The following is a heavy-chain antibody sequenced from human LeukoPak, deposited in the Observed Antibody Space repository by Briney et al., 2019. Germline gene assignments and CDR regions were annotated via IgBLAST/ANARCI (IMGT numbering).Heavy chain of an antibody. CDR2: IYTGGST. J-gene: IGHJ6*02. D-gene: IGHD3-22*01. CDR3: ARDYYYDSSGPGPMDV. Sequence: PGGSLRLSCAASGFSVSSNYMTRVRQAPGKGLEWVSVIYTGGSTYYADSVKGRFTISRDKSKNTLYLQMNSLRVEDTAVYYCARDYYYDSSGPGPMDVWGQGTTVTVSS. CDR1: GFSVSSNY. V-gene: IGHV3-66*02.